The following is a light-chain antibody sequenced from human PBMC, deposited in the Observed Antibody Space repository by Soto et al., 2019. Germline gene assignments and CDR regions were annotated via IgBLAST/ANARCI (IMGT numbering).Light chain of an antibody. CDR3: CSYAGRATYV. CDR2: EVF. Sequence: QSALTQPASVSGSPGQSITISCTGPSRDVGSYNLVSWYQQYPGKAPKLIIFEVFKRPSGVSHRFSGSKSGNTASLTISGLQAEDEANYYCCSYAGRATYVFGGGTQLTVL. CDR1: SRDVGSYNL. V-gene: IGLV2-23*02. J-gene: IGLJ2*01.